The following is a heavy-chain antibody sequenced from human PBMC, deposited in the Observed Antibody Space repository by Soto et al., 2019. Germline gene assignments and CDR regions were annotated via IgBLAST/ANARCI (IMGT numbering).Heavy chain of an antibody. CDR2: IDPNSGGT. D-gene: IGHD1-26*01. V-gene: IGHV1-2*02. J-gene: IGHJ4*02. Sequence: QVQLVQSGAEVKKPGASVKVSCKASRYTFTGYYMHWVRQAPGQGLEWMGWIDPNSGGTDYAQKFQGRVTMTRDTSISTAYMELSRLRVDDTAVYYCARDPVGATGFDYWGQGTLVTVSS. CDR3: ARDPVGATGFDY. CDR1: RYTFTGYY.